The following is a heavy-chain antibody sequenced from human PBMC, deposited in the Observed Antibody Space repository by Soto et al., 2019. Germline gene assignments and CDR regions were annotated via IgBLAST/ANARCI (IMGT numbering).Heavy chain of an antibody. CDR2: IIPIFGTA. D-gene: IGHD3-10*01. CDR3: ARDRDYGSGSYYNRNYYGMDV. V-gene: IGHV1-69*13. CDR1: GYTFDNYG. J-gene: IGHJ6*02. Sequence: SVKVSCKASGYTFDNYGISWVRQAPGQGLEWMGGIIPIFGTANYAQKFQGRVTITADESTSTAYMELSSLRSEDTAVYYCARDRDYGSGSYYNRNYYGMDVWGQGTTVTAP.